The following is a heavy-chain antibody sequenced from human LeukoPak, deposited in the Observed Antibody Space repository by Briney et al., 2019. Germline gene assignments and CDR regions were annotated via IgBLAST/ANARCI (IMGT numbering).Heavy chain of an antibody. J-gene: IGHJ4*02. V-gene: IGHV1-24*01. CDR3: ATDGSNGYSTGFDY. CDR1: GYTLTELS. D-gene: IGHD2-15*01. CDR2: FDPEDGET. Sequence: ASVKVSCKVSGYTLTELSMHWVRQAPGKGLEWMGGFDPEDGETIYAQKFQGRVTMTEDTSTDTAYMELSRLRSEDTAVYYCATDGSNGYSTGFDYWGQGTLVTVSS.